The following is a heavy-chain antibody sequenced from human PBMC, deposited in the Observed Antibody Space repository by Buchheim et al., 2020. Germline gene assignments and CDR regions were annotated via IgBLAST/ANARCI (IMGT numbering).Heavy chain of an antibody. CDR2: IYYSGST. J-gene: IGHJ2*01. Sequence: QVQLQKSGPGLVKPSQTLSLTCTVSGGSISSGGYYWSWIRQHPGKGLEWIGYIYYSGSTYYNPSLKSRVTISVAPSKNQFSLKLSSVTAADTAVYYCARDTVTTNVVWYFDLWGRGTL. CDR1: GGSISSGGYY. CDR3: ARDTVTTNVVWYFDL. V-gene: IGHV4-31*03. D-gene: IGHD4-17*01.